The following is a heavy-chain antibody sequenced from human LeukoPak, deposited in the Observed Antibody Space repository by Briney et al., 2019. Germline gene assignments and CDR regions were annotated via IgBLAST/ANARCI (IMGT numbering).Heavy chain of an antibody. CDR2: SSVYNGNT. CDR1: GYTFTGYY. V-gene: IGHV1-18*04. Sequence: ASVKVSCKASGYTFTGYYMHWVRQAPGQGLEWMGWSSVYNGNTKYAQKFQGRVTMTTDSSTSTAYMELRTLISDDTAVCYCAKGRRVDADDHFDYWGQGTLVTVSS. D-gene: IGHD1-1*01. J-gene: IGHJ4*02. CDR3: AKGRRVDADDHFDY.